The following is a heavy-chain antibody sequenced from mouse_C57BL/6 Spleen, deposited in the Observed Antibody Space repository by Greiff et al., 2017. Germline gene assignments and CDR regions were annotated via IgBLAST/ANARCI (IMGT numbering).Heavy chain of an antibody. CDR1: GYAFSSYW. J-gene: IGHJ2*01. CDR3: ARGDDYDGFDY. Sequence: QVQLQQSGAELVKPGASVKISFKASGYAFSSYWMNWVKQRPGKGLEWIGQIYPGDGDTNYNGKFKGKATLTADKSSSTAYMQLSSLTSEDSAVYFCARGDDYDGFDYWGQGTTLTVSS. D-gene: IGHD2-4*01. V-gene: IGHV1-80*01. CDR2: IYPGDGDT.